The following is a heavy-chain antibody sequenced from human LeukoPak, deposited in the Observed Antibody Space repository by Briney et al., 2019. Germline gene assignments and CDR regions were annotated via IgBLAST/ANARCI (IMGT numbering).Heavy chain of an antibody. Sequence: GGSLRLSCAASGFTFSSYGMHWVRQAPGKGLEWVAVIWYDGNNKYYVDSVKGRFTISRDNSKNTLYLQMNSLRAEDTAAYYCAKDKEYSSSRGADFDYWGQGTLVTVSS. CDR1: GFTFSSYG. J-gene: IGHJ4*02. D-gene: IGHD6-6*01. V-gene: IGHV3-33*06. CDR2: IWYDGNNK. CDR3: AKDKEYSSSRGADFDY.